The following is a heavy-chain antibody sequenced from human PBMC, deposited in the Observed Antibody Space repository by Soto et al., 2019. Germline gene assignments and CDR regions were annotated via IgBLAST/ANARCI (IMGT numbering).Heavy chain of an antibody. CDR3: ARGSFLGSSSFPFTLAYYYYGMDV. CDR1: GFTFSSYA. J-gene: IGHJ6*02. Sequence: GGSLRLSCAASGFTFSSYAMHWVRQAPGKGLEWVAVISYDGSNKYYADSVKGRFTISRDNSKNTLYLQMNSLRAEDTAVYYCARGSFLGSSSFPFTLAYYYYGMDVWGQGTTVTVSS. V-gene: IGHV3-30-3*01. D-gene: IGHD6-6*01. CDR2: ISYDGSNK.